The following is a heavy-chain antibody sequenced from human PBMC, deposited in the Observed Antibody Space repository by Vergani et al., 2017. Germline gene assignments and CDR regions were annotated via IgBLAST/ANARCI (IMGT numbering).Heavy chain of an antibody. CDR1: GSSFTNYW. J-gene: IGHJ4*02. V-gene: IGHV5-10-1*03. CDR2: IDPSDSYA. CDR3: ARHHDVRFLEWVFLDY. Sequence: EVQLVQSGAEVKKPGESLRISCKGSGSSFTNYWISWVRPMPGKGLDWMGRIDPSDSYAKYSPSFPVDITISADRSISTAYLQWSSLKASDTAMYYCARHHDVRFLEWVFLDYWGQGTLVTVSS. D-gene: IGHD3-3*01.